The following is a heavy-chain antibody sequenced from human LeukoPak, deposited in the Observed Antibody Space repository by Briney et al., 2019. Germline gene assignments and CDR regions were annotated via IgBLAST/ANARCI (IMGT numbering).Heavy chain of an antibody. J-gene: IGHJ4*02. CDR3: ARLSILYGSGSYLRVYYFDY. CDR2: IYSSGST. D-gene: IGHD3-10*01. V-gene: IGHV4-39*01. CDR1: GVSISSSSYY. Sequence: SETLSLTCNVSGVSISSSSYYWGWIRQPPGKGLEWIGSIYSSGSTYYNSSLKSRVTISIDTSKNQVSLKMSSVTAADTAVYYCARLSILYGSGSYLRVYYFDYWGQGTLVTVSS.